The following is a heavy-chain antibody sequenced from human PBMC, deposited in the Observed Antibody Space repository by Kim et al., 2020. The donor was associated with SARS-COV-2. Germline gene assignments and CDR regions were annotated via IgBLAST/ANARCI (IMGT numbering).Heavy chain of an antibody. Sequence: GGSLRLSCGASGFTFSSYGFHWVRQAPGKGLEWVAVIWFDGSKRYYADSVKGRFTISRDDSKNTVYLEMTSLRAEDTAVYYCARDLSYGSGSDCGQGTLVTVSS. CDR3: ARDLSYGSGSD. CDR2: IWFDGSKR. J-gene: IGHJ4*02. V-gene: IGHV3-33*01. D-gene: IGHD3-10*01. CDR1: GFTFSSYG.